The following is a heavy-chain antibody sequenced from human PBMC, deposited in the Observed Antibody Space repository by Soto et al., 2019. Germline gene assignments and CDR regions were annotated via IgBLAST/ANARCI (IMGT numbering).Heavy chain of an antibody. CDR3: ARFRPPTIFGVVISPFDP. V-gene: IGHV1-69*01. CDR1: GGTFSSYA. J-gene: IGHJ5*02. CDR2: IIPIFGTA. D-gene: IGHD3-3*01. Sequence: QVQLVQSGAEVKKPGSSVKVSCKASGGTFSSYAISWVRQAPGQGLEWMGGIIPIFGTANYAQKFQGRVTITAEESTSTAYMELSSLRSEDTAVYYCARFRPPTIFGVVISPFDPWGQGTLVTVSS.